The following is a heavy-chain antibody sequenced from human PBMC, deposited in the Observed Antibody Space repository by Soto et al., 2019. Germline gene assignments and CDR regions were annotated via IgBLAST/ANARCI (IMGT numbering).Heavy chain of an antibody. CDR1: GGTFTSYA. J-gene: IGHJ6*02. D-gene: IGHD3-10*01. Sequence: QVQLVQSGAEVKKPGSSVKVSCKASGGTFTSYAISWVRQAPGQGLEWMGGIIPIFGTANYAQKFQGRVTITADESTSTAYLELSSLRAEDTAVYYCARQESFGGFWYGMDVWGQGTTVTVSS. CDR2: IIPIFGTA. CDR3: ARQESFGGFWYGMDV. V-gene: IGHV1-69*01.